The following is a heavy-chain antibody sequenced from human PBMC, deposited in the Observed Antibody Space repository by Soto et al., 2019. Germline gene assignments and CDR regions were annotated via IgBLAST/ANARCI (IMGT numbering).Heavy chain of an antibody. Sequence: GGSLRLSCAASGFTFSSYEMNWVRQAPGKGLEWVSYISSSGSTIYYADSVKGRFTISRDNAKNSLYLQMNSLRAEDTAVYYCASLDSSVAMGYWGQGTLVTVSS. J-gene: IGHJ4*02. CDR3: ASLDSSVAMGY. V-gene: IGHV3-48*03. CDR1: GFTFSSYE. CDR2: ISSSGSTI. D-gene: IGHD6-25*01.